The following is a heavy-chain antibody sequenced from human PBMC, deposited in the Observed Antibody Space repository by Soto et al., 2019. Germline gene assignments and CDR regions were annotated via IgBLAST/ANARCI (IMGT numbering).Heavy chain of an antibody. CDR2: VKSKTDGGSS. CDR1: GFPFSNAW. Sequence: PGGSLRLSCVASGFPFSNAWINWVRQVPGKGLEWVGRVKSKTDGGSSDYAAAVKGRFAVSRDDSRHIVYLQMNSLKIEDTGVYYCTTDSRTTLPEIRFDYWGHGTQVNVSS. D-gene: IGHD1-26*01. V-gene: IGHV3-15*07. CDR3: TTDSRTTLPEIRFDY. J-gene: IGHJ4*01.